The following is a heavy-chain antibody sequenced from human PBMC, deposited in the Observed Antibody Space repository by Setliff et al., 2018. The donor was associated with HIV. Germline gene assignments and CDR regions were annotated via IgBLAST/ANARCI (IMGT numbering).Heavy chain of an antibody. CDR3: ATAGIAAAGENYMDV. CDR1: GYTFTDYY. D-gene: IGHD6-13*01. J-gene: IGHJ6*03. V-gene: IGHV1-69-2*01. Sequence: ASVKVSCKASGYTFTDYYMHWVQQAPGKGLEWMGRVDPEDGETIYAEKFQGRVTITADTSTDTAYMELSSLRSEDTAVYYCATAGIAAAGENYMDVWGIGTTVTVSS. CDR2: VDPEDGET.